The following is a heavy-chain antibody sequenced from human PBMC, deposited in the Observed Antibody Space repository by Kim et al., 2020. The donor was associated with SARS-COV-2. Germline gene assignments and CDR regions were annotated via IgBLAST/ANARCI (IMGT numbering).Heavy chain of an antibody. CDR2: ISGSGGST. V-gene: IGHV3-23*01. CDR1: GFTFSSYA. CDR3: AKVGYSSSSTHRCCGVSGALVRSWFDP. Sequence: GGSLRLSCAASGFTFSSYAMSWVRQAPGKGLEWVSAISGSGGSTYYADSVKGRFTISRDNSKNTLYLQMNSLRAEDTAVYYCAKVGYSSSSTHRCCGVSGALVRSWFDPWGQGTLVTVSS. J-gene: IGHJ5*02. D-gene: IGHD6-6*01.